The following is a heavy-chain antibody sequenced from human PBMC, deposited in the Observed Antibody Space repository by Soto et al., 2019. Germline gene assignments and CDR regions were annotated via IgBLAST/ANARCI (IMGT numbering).Heavy chain of an antibody. CDR2: INPSGGST. D-gene: IGHD2-2*01. V-gene: IGHV1-46*01. Sequence: ASVTVSCTASGSTFTRYYMHWVRQAPGQGLEWMGIINPSGGSTSYAQKFQGRVTMTRDTSTSTVYMELSSLRSEDTAVYYCARGCKGSSTSSCMDVWGQGTTVTVSS. J-gene: IGHJ6*02. CDR1: GSTFTRYY. CDR3: ARGCKGSSTSSCMDV.